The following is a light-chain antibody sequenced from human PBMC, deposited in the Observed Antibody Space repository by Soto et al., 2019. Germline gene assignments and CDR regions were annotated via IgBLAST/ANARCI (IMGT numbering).Light chain of an antibody. CDR1: RNDIGTYNL. CDR3: CSYTDGSSLL. Sequence: QSALTQPASVSESPGQSISISCGGGRNDIGTYNLVSWYQQHPGKAPKLIIYEGNKRPSGVSNRFSGSRSGNTASLTISGLQAEDEADYYCCSYTDGSSLLFGGGTKL. CDR2: EGN. V-gene: IGLV2-23*01. J-gene: IGLJ3*02.